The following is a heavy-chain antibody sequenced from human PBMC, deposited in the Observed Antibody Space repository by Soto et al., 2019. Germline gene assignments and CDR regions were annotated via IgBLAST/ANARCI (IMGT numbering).Heavy chain of an antibody. CDR1: GFTFSSYA. Sequence: EVQLLESGGGLVQPGGSLRLSCAASGFTFSSYAMSWVRQAPGKGLEWVSAISGSGGGTYYADSVKGRFTISRDNSKNTLYLQLNSLRAEDTAVYYCAKESNDGSYFDYWGQGTLVTVSS. V-gene: IGHV3-23*01. CDR2: ISGSGGGT. J-gene: IGHJ4*02. CDR3: AKESNDGSYFDY.